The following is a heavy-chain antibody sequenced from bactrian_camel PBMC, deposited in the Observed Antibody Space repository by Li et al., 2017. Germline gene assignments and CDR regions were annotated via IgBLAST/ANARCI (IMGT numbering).Heavy chain of an antibody. Sequence: VQLVESGGGSMQPGGSLILSCTATGLSYAQSAQTDMGWYREIPGTNQCDLVAILSGDSDAIYADFVKGRFTISQDNAKNTLYLQMNSLQPDDTAVYYCAAHGKLCLTQGTQVTVS. J-gene: IGHJ4*01. CDR2: LSGDSDA. V-gene: IGHV3S53*01. D-gene: IGHD1*01. CDR1: GLSYAQSAQTD.